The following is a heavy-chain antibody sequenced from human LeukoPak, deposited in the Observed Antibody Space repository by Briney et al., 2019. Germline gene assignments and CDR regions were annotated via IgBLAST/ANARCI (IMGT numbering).Heavy chain of an antibody. CDR1: GGSISSSSYY. CDR2: IYYSGST. J-gene: IGHJ5*02. Sequence: SETLSLTRTVSGGSISSSSYYWGWIRQPPGKGLEWIGSIYYSGSTYYNPSLKSRVTISVDTSKNQFSLKLSSVTAADTAVYYCARTYYGDNWFDPWGQGTLVTVSS. CDR3: ARTYYGDNWFDP. D-gene: IGHD3-10*01. V-gene: IGHV4-39*01.